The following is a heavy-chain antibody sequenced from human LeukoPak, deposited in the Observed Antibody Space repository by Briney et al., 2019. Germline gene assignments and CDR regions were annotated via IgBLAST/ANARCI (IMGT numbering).Heavy chain of an antibody. V-gene: IGHV3-23*01. CDR3: AKDGIAVAGPFDY. CDR2: ITGSGGRT. D-gene: IGHD6-19*01. J-gene: IGHJ4*02. Sequence: GGSLRLSCAASGFTFSSYAMNWVRQAPGKGLEWVSAITGSGGRTYYADSVKGRFTISRDNSKNTLYLQMNSLRAEDTAVYYCAKDGIAVAGPFDYWGQGTLVTVSS. CDR1: GFTFSSYA.